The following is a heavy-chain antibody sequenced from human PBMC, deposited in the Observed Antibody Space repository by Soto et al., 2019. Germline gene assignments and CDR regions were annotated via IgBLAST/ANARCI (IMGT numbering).Heavy chain of an antibody. V-gene: IGHV1-2*02. Sequence: SSVKVSCKASGYTFTDCYVRWVRQAPGQGLEWMGWINPKSGGTNIAQRFKGRVNMTRDMSISTVYMEMNRLKSDDTAVYYCVRYGLVSRARSYFDDCGHRTLLAVSS. CDR1: GYTFTDCY. J-gene: IGHJ4*01. CDR3: VRYGLVSRARSYFDD. D-gene: IGHD6-19*01. CDR2: INPKSGGT.